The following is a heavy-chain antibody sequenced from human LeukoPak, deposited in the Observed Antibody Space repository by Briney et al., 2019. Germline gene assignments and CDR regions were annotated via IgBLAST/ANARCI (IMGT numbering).Heavy chain of an antibody. V-gene: IGHV4-34*01. CDR3: ARGATISETGYFDF. CDR2: IDHRGDT. J-gene: IGHJ4*03. Sequence: PSETLSLTCAVYGGSFSRYYWSWIRQSPEKGLEWIAEIDHRGDTNYNPSVKSRVTISVDTSKNQFSLRVRSLSAADTAVYYCARGATISETGYFDFWGQGTLVTVS. D-gene: IGHD5-24*01. CDR1: GGSFSRYY.